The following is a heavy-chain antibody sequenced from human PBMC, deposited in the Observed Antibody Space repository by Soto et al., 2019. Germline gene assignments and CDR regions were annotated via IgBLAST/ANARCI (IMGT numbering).Heavy chain of an antibody. J-gene: IGHJ4*02. CDR2: IRGSGGST. Sequence: EVQLLESGGGLVQPGGSLRLSCAASGFTFSSYAMSWVRQAPGKWLEWVSAIRGSGGSTYYEDSVKGQFTISRDNSKNMLYLKMNSLRAEDTAVYYCAKGDSTNFGVVNFDYWGQGTLVTVSS. CDR3: AKGDSTNFGVVNFDY. V-gene: IGHV3-23*01. D-gene: IGHD3-3*01. CDR1: GFTFSSYA.